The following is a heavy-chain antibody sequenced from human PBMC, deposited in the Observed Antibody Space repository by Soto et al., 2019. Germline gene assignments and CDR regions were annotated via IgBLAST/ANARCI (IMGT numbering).Heavy chain of an antibody. CDR1: GYTFTSYG. Sequence: QVQLVQSGAEVKKPGASVKVSCKASGYTFTSYGISWVRQAPGQGLEWMGWISAYNGNTNYAQKLKGRVTMTTDTSTSTAYMELRSMRSEDSAVYYCASDKALVVLVAVSYFVSWGMGTMVTVSS. CDR3: ASDKALVVLVAVSYFVS. D-gene: IGHD2-15*01. V-gene: IGHV1-18*01. J-gene: IGHJ4*02. CDR2: ISAYNGNT.